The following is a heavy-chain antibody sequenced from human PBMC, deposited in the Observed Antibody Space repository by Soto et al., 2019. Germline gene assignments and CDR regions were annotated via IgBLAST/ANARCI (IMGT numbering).Heavy chain of an antibody. J-gene: IGHJ4*02. CDR2: ISYDGSNK. Sequence: QVQLVESGGGVVQPGRSLRLSCAASGFTFSSYGMHWVRQAPGKGLEWVAVISYDGSNKYYADSVKGRFTISRDNSKNPLYLQMNSLRAEDTAVDYCAKGRTIVARTSGCDYWGQGTLVTVSS. CDR1: GFTFSSYG. V-gene: IGHV3-30*18. CDR3: AKGRTIVARTSGCDY. D-gene: IGHD5-12*01.